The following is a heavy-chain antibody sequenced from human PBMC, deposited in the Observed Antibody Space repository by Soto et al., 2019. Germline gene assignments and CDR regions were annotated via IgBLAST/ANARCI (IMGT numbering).Heavy chain of an antibody. J-gene: IGHJ6*02. D-gene: IGHD6-25*01. CDR2: IYPGDSDT. CDR3: ARLMRTASYGMDV. CDR1: GDSFTSYW. V-gene: IGHV5-51*01. Sequence: GESLKISWKGSGDSFTSYWIGWVRQMPGKGLEWMGIIYPGDSDTRYSPSFQGQVTISADKSISTAYLQWSSLKASDTAMYYCARLMRTASYGMDVWGQGTTVTVSS.